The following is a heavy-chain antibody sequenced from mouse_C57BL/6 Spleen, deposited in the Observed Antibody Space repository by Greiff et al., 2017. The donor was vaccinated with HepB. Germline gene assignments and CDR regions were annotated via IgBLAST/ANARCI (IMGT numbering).Heavy chain of an antibody. CDR3: ARGDSNSYYFDY. D-gene: IGHD2-5*01. V-gene: IGHV1-22*01. CDR2: INPNNGGT. CDR1: GYTFTDYN. Sequence: EVKLMESGPELVKPGASVKMSCKASGYTFTDYNMHWVKQSHGKSLEWIGYINPNNGGTSYNQKFKGKATLTVNKSSSTAYMELRSLTSEDSAVYYCARGDSNSYYFDYWGQGTTLTVSS. J-gene: IGHJ2*01.